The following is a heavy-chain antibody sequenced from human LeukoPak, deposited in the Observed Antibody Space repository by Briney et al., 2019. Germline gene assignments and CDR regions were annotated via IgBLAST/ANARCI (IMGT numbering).Heavy chain of an antibody. D-gene: IGHD3-16*01. CDR2: ISANSLHI. CDR1: GFTFSDQS. CDR3: VGPDSQFDC. Sequence: PGGSLRLSCAASGFTFSDQSMNWVRQAPGKGLEWVSSISANSLHIFYADSVKGRFTISRDNAKNSLYLQMNNLRVEDTAVYYCVGPDSQFDCWGQGTLVTVSS. J-gene: IGHJ4*02. V-gene: IGHV3-21*01.